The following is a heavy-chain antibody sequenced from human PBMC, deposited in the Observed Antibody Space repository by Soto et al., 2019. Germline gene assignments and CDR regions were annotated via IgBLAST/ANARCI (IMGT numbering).Heavy chain of an antibody. D-gene: IGHD3-3*01. Sequence: GGSLRLSCAASGFTFSSYAMHWVRQAPGKGLEWVAVISYDGSNKYYADSVKGRFTISRDNSKNTLYLQMNSLRAEDTAVYYCARTGYDFWIGYSADYYYGMDVWGQGTTVTVSS. CDR1: GFTFSSYA. CDR2: ISYDGSNK. V-gene: IGHV3-30-3*01. J-gene: IGHJ6*02. CDR3: ARTGYDFWIGYSADYYYGMDV.